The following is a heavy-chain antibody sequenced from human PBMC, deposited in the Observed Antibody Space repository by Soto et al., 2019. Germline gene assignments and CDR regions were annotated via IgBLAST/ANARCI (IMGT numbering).Heavy chain of an antibody. CDR2: INSDGSRK. J-gene: IGHJ4*02. CDR3: KTDVVVVPSSNGPRDY. V-gene: IGHV3-74*01. D-gene: IGHD2-2*01. Sequence: GGSLRLSCAASGFTFSTYWMHWVRQLPGKGLVWVSRINSDGSRKTYADSVRGRFTVSRDNAKNTLYLQMNSLRDEDTAVYYCKTDVVVVPSSNGPRDYWGQRTLVPAS. CDR1: GFTFSTYW.